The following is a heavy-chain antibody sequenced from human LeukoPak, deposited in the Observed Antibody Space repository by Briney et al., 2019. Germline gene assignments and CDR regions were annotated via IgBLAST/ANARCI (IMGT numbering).Heavy chain of an antibody. CDR3: ARGVTVIWFGEFLFDY. V-gene: IGHV3-21*01. Sequence: PGGSLRLSCAASGFTFSSYSMNWVRQAPGKGLGWVSSISSSSSYIYYADSVKGRFAISRDNAKNSLYLQMNSLRAEDTAVYYCARGVTVIWFGEFLFDYWGQGTLVTVSS. CDR2: ISSSSSYI. D-gene: IGHD3-10*01. CDR1: GFTFSSYS. J-gene: IGHJ4*02.